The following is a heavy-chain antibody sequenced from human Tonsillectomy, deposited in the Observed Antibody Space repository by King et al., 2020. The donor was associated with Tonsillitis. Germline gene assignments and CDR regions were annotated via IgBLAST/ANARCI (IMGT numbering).Heavy chain of an antibody. CDR3: ARGYIWGPY. Sequence: QLVQSGAEVKKPGASVKVSCKTSGYTFTGHYMFWVRQAPGQGLEWMGWIHPNGGGTHYAQKFQGRITMTRDTSIRTAYMELSRLRSDDTAVYYCARGYIWGPYWGQGTLVTVSS. V-gene: IGHV1-2*02. J-gene: IGHJ4*02. CDR1: GYTFTGHY. CDR2: IHPNGGGT. D-gene: IGHD3-16*01.